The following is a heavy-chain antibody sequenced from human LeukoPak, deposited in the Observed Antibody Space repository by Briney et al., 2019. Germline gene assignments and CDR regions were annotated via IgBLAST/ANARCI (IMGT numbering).Heavy chain of an antibody. V-gene: IGHV1-69*05. J-gene: IGHJ4*02. CDR2: IIPIFGTA. D-gene: IGHD1-26*01. CDR1: GGTFSSYA. CDR3: ARVGVGATSPFGY. Sequence: SVKVSCKASGGTFSSYAISWVRQAPGQGLEWMGRIIPIFGTANYAQKFQGRVTNTTDESTSTAYMELSSLRSEDPAVYYCARVGVGATSPFGYWGQGTLVTVSS.